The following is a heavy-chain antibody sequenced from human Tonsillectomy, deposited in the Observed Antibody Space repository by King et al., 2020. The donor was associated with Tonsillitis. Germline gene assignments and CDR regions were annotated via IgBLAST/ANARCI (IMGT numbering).Heavy chain of an antibody. CDR1: VYTFTGYY. J-gene: IGHJ4*02. CDR3: TRRIASTSDSPIGY. CDR2: INPNSGVT. Sequence: QLQLVQSGAEVKKPGASVKVSCKASVYTFTGYYMHWVRQAPGQGLEWMGWINPNSGVTNYAQKFQGRVTITRDTSISTVYMELSRLRSDDTAVYYCTRRIASTSDSPIGYWGQGTLVTVSS. D-gene: IGHD5/OR15-5a*01. V-gene: IGHV1-2*02.